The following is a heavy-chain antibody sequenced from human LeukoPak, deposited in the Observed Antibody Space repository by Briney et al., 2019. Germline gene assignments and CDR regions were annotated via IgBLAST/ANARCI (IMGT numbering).Heavy chain of an antibody. CDR2: INHSGST. Sequence: SETLSLTCAVYGGSFSGYYWSWIRQPPGKGLEWIGEINHSGSTNYNPSLKSRVTISVDTSKNQFSLKLSSVTAADTAVYYCARLRNYYDSSGSGAFDIWGQGTMVTVSS. V-gene: IGHV4-34*01. J-gene: IGHJ3*02. CDR3: ARLRNYYDSSGSGAFDI. D-gene: IGHD3-22*01. CDR1: GGSFSGYY.